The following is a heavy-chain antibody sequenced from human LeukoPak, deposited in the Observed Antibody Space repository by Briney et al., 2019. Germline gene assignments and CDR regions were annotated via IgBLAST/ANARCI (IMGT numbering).Heavy chain of an antibody. CDR2: ISWNSGSI. CDR3: AKSSSGWYGSWFDP. Sequence: GRSLRLSCAASGFTFDDYAMHWVRQASGKGLGWVSGISWNSGSIGYADSVKGRFTISRDNAKNSLYLQMNSLRAEDTALYYCAKSSSGWYGSWFDPWGQGTLVTVSS. CDR1: GFTFDDYA. D-gene: IGHD6-19*01. J-gene: IGHJ5*02. V-gene: IGHV3-9*01.